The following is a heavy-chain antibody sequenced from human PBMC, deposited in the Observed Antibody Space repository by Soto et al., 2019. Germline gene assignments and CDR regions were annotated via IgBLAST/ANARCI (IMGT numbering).Heavy chain of an antibody. J-gene: IGHJ6*02. D-gene: IGHD5-18*01. Sequence: GGSLRLSFAAPGFTFSSSWMSWVRQAQGEGLEWVGNIKQDGCEKYYVDSVKGRFTLSRDNAKNKLYLQMNSLRAEDTAVYYCARDSLRSEAANYYYGIDVLGQGITLTVSS. CDR1: GFTFSSSW. CDR2: IKQDGCEK. CDR3: ARDSLRSEAANYYYGIDV. V-gene: IGHV3-7*01.